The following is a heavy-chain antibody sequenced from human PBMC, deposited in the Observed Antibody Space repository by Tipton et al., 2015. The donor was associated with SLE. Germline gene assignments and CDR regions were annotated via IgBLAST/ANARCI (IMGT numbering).Heavy chain of an antibody. CDR2: IFWNDDQ. D-gene: IGHD6-19*01. CDR1: GFSLSADGVG. Sequence: LVKPSQTLTLTCTFSGFSLSADGVGVGWIRQPPGKALEWLSLIFWNDDQRYSPSLKSRLTITKDTSRNQVVLTMTNMDPVDTATYYGAHRRVAVGGDWFDPWGPGTLVTVSS. J-gene: IGHJ5*02. V-gene: IGHV2-5*01. CDR3: AHRRVAVGGDWFDP.